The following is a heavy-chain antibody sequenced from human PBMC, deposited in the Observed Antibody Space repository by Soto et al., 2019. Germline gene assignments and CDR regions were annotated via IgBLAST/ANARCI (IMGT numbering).Heavy chain of an antibody. V-gene: IGHV4-39*01. CDR3: ARPHRGYSYGPAFDP. Sequence: PSETLSLTCTVSGGSISSSSYYWGWIRQPPGKGLEWIGSIYYSGSTYYNPSLKSRVTISVDTSKNQFSLKLSSVTAADTAVYYCARPHRGYSYGPAFDPWGQGTLVTVSS. J-gene: IGHJ5*02. D-gene: IGHD5-18*01. CDR2: IYYSGST. CDR1: GGSISSSSYY.